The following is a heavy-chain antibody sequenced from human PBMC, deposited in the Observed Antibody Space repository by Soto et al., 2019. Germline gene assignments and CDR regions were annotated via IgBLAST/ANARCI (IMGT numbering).Heavy chain of an antibody. CDR1: WFSLGTPGMR. Sequence: GTTLVNNPQTLTLPCTFSWFSLGTPGMRVSWIRQPPGKVLEWLARIDWDDDKFYSTSLKTRLTISKDTSKNQVVLRMTNMDPADTATYYCARTAGYYRGRQFDYWGQGTLVTVSS. V-gene: IGHV2-70*04. CDR2: IDWDDDK. D-gene: IGHD3-10*01. J-gene: IGHJ4*02. CDR3: ARTAGYYRGRQFDY.